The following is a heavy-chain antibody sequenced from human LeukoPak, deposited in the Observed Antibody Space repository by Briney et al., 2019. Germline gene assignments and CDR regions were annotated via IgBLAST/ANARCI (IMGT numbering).Heavy chain of an antibody. CDR3: ARGVSGIVVVTPDDAFDI. V-gene: IGHV1-69*13. J-gene: IGHJ3*02. CDR2: IIPIFGTA. D-gene: IGHD2-21*02. CDR1: GGTFSSYA. Sequence: SVKVSCKASGGTFSSYAISWVRQASGQGLEWMGGIIPIFGTANYTQKFQGRVTITADESTSTAYMELSSLRSEDTAVYYCARGVSGIVVVTPDDAFDIWGQGTMVTVSS.